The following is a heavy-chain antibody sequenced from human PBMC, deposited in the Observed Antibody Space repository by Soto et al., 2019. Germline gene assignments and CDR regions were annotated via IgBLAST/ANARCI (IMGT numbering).Heavy chain of an antibody. V-gene: IGHV4-30-2*01. CDR2: IYHSGST. CDR3: ARAPAYCSGGSCYVGAFDI. Sequence: QLQLQESGSGLVKPSQTLSLTCAVSGGSISSGGYSWSWIRQPPGKGLEWIGYIYHSGSTYYNPSLKRRVTISVDRSKNQFSLKLSSVTAADTAVYYCARAPAYCSGGSCYVGAFDIWGQGTMVTVSS. D-gene: IGHD2-15*01. CDR1: GGSISSGGYS. J-gene: IGHJ3*02.